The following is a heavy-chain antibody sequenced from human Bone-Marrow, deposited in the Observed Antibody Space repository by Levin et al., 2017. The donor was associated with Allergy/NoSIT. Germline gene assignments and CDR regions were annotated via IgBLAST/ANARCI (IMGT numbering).Heavy chain of an antibody. V-gene: IGHV3-21*01. J-gene: IGHJ4*02. CDR1: GFTFSDYT. CDR3: ARDFYLGYCSGGSCYYIDH. Sequence: GGSLRLSCAASGFTFSDYTMNWVRPAPGKGLEWVSSISSSSSYIYYADSVKGRFTISRDNAKNSLYLQMNSLRAEDTAVYFCARDFYLGYCSGGSCYYIDHWGQGTLVTVSS. CDR2: ISSSSSYI. D-gene: IGHD2-15*01.